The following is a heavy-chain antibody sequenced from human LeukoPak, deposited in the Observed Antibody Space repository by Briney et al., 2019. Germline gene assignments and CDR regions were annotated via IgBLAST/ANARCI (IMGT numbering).Heavy chain of an antibody. CDR2: ITSSSSNI. J-gene: IGHJ4*02. D-gene: IGHD1-26*01. Sequence: GGSLRLSCAASGFTFRSYSMNWVRQAPGKGLEWVSSITSSSSNIYYADSVEGRFTISRDNAKNSLYLQMNSLRAEDTAVYYCARDRSGSYSQGLDYWGQGTLVTVSS. CDR3: ARDRSGSYSQGLDY. CDR1: GFTFRSYS. V-gene: IGHV3-21*01.